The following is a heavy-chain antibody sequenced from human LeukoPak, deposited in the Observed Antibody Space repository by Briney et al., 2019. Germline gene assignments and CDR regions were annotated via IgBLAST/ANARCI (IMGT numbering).Heavy chain of an antibody. Sequence: SETLSLTCTLSGGSISTYYWSWVRQPPGKGLEWIGYIYYTGSTDYNPSLKSRVTMSVDTSKNQFSLKLSSVTAADTAVYSCARGSVRGEFDPWGQGTLVAVSS. D-gene: IGHD3-10*01. CDR3: ARGSVRGEFDP. J-gene: IGHJ5*02. CDR2: IYYTGST. V-gene: IGHV4-59*01. CDR1: GGSISTYY.